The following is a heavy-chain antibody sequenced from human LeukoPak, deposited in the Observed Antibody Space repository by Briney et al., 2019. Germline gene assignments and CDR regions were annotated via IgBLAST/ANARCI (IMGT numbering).Heavy chain of an antibody. CDR2: IYTSGST. Sequence: PSQTLSLTCTVSGGSISSGSYYWSWIRQPAGKGLEWIGCIYTSGSTNYNPSLKSRVTISVDTSKNQFSLKLSSVTAADTAVYYCARDGWNWMSYWGQGTLVTVSS. J-gene: IGHJ4*02. CDR1: GGSISSGSYY. CDR3: ARDGWNWMSY. V-gene: IGHV4-61*02. D-gene: IGHD1-1*01.